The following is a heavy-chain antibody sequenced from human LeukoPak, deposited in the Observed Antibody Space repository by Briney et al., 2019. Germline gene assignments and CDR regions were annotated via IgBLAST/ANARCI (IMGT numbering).Heavy chain of an antibody. CDR2: IWPDDSDS. CDR1: GYTFTNYW. Sequence: GESLKISCKVSGYTFTNYWIGWVRQVPGKGLEWMGIIWPDDSDSRYSPSFQGQVTISVDKSISTAYVHWNSLKASDTAMYYCARAPKNHFDPSGHDAFDVWGQGTMVTVSS. J-gene: IGHJ3*01. V-gene: IGHV5-51*01. D-gene: IGHD6-19*01. CDR3: ARAPKNHFDPSGHDAFDV.